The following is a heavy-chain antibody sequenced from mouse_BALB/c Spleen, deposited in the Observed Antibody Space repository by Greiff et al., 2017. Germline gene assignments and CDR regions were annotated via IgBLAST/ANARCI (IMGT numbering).Heavy chain of an antibody. CDR1: GYSITSDYA. CDR3: ARDRGPYAMDY. CDR2: ISYSGST. J-gene: IGHJ4*01. Sequence: EVQLQESGPGLVKPSQSLSLTCTVTGYSITSDYAWNWIRQFPGNKLEWMGYISYSGSTSYNPSLKSRISITRDTSKNQFFLQLNSVTTEDTATYYCARDRGPYAMDYWGQGTSVTGSS. V-gene: IGHV3-2*02.